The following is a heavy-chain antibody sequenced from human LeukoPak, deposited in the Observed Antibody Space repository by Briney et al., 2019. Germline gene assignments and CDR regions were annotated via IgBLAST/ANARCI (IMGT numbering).Heavy chain of an antibody. V-gene: IGHV4-34*01. D-gene: IGHD4-17*01. Sequence: PSETLSLTCAVYGGSFSGYYWSWIRQPPGKGLEWIGEINHSGSTNYNPSLKSRVTISVDTSKNQFSLKLSSVTAADTAVYYCASYDYGDRDAFDIWGQGTMVTVSS. CDR1: GGSFSGYY. J-gene: IGHJ3*02. CDR2: INHSGST. CDR3: ASYDYGDRDAFDI.